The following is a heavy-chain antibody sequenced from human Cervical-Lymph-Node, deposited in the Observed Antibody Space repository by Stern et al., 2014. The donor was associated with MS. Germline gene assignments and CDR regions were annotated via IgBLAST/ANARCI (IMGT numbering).Heavy chain of an antibody. CDR3: ARDRMVRGVIGYYYYGMDV. Sequence: VQLVESGAEVKKPGSSVKVSCKASGGTFSSYAISWVRQAPGQGLEWMGRIIPILGIANYAQKFQGRVTITADKSTSTAYMELSSLRSEDTAVYYCARDRMVRGVIGYYYYGMDVWGKGTTVTVSS. J-gene: IGHJ6*04. D-gene: IGHD3-10*01. CDR1: GGTFSSYA. CDR2: IIPILGIA. V-gene: IGHV1-69*09.